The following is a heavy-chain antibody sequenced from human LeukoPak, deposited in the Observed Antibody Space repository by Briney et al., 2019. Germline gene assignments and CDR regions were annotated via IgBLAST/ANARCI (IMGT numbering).Heavy chain of an antibody. Sequence: GGSLRLSCAASGFTVSSNYRSWVRQAPGKGLEWVGRIRNKANSYSTDYAASVRGRFTSSRDDSQNSVYLQMNSLETEDTAVYYCTSLPPGFIDRWGQGTLVTVSS. CDR1: GFTVSSNY. CDR2: IRNKANSYST. J-gene: IGHJ5*02. CDR3: TSLPPGFIDR. D-gene: IGHD3-10*01. V-gene: IGHV3-72*01.